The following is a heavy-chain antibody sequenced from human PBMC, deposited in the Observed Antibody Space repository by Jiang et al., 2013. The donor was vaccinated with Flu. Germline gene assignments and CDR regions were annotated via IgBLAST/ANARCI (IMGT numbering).Heavy chain of an antibody. V-gene: IGHV1-18*01. D-gene: IGHD3-22*01. CDR1: GYTFTSYG. J-gene: IGHJ6*02. CDR3: ARAYYYDSSGYQYGMDV. Sequence: GAEVKKPGASVKVSCKASGYTFTSYGISWVRQAPGQGLEWMGWISAYNGNTNYAQKLQGRVTMTTDTSTSTAYMELRSLRSDDTAVYYCARAYYYDSSGYQYGMDVWGQGTTVTVSS. CDR2: ISAYNGNT.